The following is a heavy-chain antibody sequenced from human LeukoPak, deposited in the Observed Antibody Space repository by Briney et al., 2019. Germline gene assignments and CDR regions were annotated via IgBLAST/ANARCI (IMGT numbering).Heavy chain of an antibody. CDR1: GFTFSSYE. Sequence: GGSLRLSCAASGFTFSSYEMNWVRQAPGKGLEGFAYISSRGSTIYYADSVKGRFTISSDNATNSLYLQMNSLSAEDTAVYYCARARGIDLESRGLDYWGQGTLVTVSS. CDR3: ARARGIDLESRGLDY. J-gene: IGHJ4*02. D-gene: IGHD3-10*01. V-gene: IGHV3-48*03. CDR2: ISSRGSTI.